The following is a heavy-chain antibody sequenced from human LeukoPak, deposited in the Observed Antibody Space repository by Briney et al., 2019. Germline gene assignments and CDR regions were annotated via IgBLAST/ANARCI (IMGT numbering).Heavy chain of an antibody. Sequence: GGSLRLSCAASGFTLSRYSMNWVRQAPGKGLEWISYISSSSSTIYYAGSVQGRFTISRDNAKNSLYLQMNSLRAEDTAVYYCATITTVTTPGYWGQGTLVTVSS. CDR3: ATITTVTTPGY. V-gene: IGHV3-48*01. CDR2: ISSSSSTI. D-gene: IGHD4-17*01. CDR1: GFTLSRYS. J-gene: IGHJ4*02.